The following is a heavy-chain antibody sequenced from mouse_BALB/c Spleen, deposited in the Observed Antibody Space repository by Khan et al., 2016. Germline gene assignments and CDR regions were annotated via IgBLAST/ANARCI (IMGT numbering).Heavy chain of an antibody. CDR3: ARHYYGGRGNYFDY. CDR2: INTYTGEP. J-gene: IGHJ2*01. V-gene: IGHV9-1*02. CDR1: GYTLTNFG. Sequence: QMQLVQSGPELKKPGETVKISCKASGYTLTNFGMNWMKQAPGKGLKWMGWINTYTGEPTYADDFKGRFAFSLETTASTAYLQINSLKNEDMATYFCARHYYGGRGNYFDYWGQGTTLTVSS. D-gene: IGHD1-1*01.